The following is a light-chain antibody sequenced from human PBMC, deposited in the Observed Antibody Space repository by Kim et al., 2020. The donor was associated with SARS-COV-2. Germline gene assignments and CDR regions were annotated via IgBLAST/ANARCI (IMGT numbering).Light chain of an antibody. J-gene: IGLJ3*02. V-gene: IGLV1-40*01. Sequence: RVTLSCTGRNSNMWAGNKVHRYQQLPGAAPKLLIYYNNNRPSGVPDRFSGSKSVTSASMAITGLQAADEADYYCQSYDSSLSGWVFGGGTKVTVL. CDR3: QSYDSSLSGWV. CDR1: NSNMWAGNK. CDR2: YNN.